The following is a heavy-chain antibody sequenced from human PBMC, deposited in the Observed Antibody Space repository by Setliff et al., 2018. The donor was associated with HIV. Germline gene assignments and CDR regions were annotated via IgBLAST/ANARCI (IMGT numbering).Heavy chain of an antibody. J-gene: IGHJ4*02. D-gene: IGHD2-15*01. V-gene: IGHV4-4*08. CDR2: SSSTGTT. CDR3: ARLGRAIDDGGSSVRLDF. CDR1: DDSFTNYD. Sequence: LSLTCVVSDDSFTNYDWTWIRQSPGKALQWIGSSSSTGTTKDSPCLRSRVTISIETSNTRFSLWLRSVTASDTTTYYCARLGRAIDDGGSSVRLDFWGQGVLVTVSS.